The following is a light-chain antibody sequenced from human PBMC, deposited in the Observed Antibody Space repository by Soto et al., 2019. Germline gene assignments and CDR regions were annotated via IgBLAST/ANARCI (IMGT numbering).Light chain of an antibody. CDR1: QGISDN. V-gene: IGKV1-27*01. CDR2: AAS. Sequence: DIQMTQSPSSLSASIGDRVTITCRASQGISDNVAWYQKKPGKTPNLLIYAASTLQSGVPSRFSGSGSGTDFTLTISSLQPEDFATYYCQKYNRAPYTFGQGTKLEIK. J-gene: IGKJ2*01. CDR3: QKYNRAPYT.